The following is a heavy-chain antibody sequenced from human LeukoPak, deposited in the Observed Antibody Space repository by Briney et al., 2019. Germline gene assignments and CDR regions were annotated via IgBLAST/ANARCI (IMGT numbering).Heavy chain of an antibody. CDR2: IYYSGST. Sequence: QVQLQESGPGLVKPSETLSLTCTVSGDSISSYYWSWIRQPPGKGLGWIGYIYYSGSTNYNPSLKSRVTISVDTSKNQFSLKLSSVTAADTAVYYCASSPWIQLWYFDYWGQGTLVTVSS. CDR3: ASSPWIQLWYFDY. D-gene: IGHD5-18*01. V-gene: IGHV4-59*01. CDR1: GDSISSYY. J-gene: IGHJ4*02.